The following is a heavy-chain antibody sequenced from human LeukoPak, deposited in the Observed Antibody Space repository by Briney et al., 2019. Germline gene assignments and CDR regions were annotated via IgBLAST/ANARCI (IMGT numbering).Heavy chain of an antibody. CDR2: IYHSGST. J-gene: IGHJ4*02. CDR1: GGSISSSNW. V-gene: IGHV4-4*02. Sequence: SETLSLTCAVSGGSISSSNWWSWVRQPPGKGLEWVGEIYHSGSTNYNPSLKSRVTISVDKSKNQFSLKLSSVTAADTAVYYCARVVVPAARIAKYFDYWGQGTLVTVSS. CDR3: ARVVVPAARIAKYFDY. D-gene: IGHD2-2*01.